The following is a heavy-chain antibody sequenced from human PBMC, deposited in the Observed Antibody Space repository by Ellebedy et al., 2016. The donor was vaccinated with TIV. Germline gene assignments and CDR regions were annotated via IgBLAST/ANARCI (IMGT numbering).Heavy chain of an antibody. Sequence: GESLKISXAASGFTFSSYGMHWVRQAPGKGLEWVAVISYDGSNKYYADSVKGRFTISRDNSKNTLYLQMNSLRAEDTAVYYCAKDYVPSGYDSSYGMDVWGQGTTVTVSS. J-gene: IGHJ6*02. D-gene: IGHD5-12*01. V-gene: IGHV3-30*18. CDR3: AKDYVPSGYDSSYGMDV. CDR2: ISYDGSNK. CDR1: GFTFSSYG.